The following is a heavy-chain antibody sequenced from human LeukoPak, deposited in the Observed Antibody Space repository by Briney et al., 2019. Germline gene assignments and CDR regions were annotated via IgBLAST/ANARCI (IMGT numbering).Heavy chain of an antibody. D-gene: IGHD2-15*01. V-gene: IGHV4-59*01. J-gene: IGHJ6*03. Sequence: SETLSLTCAVSGDSSSNYYWSWIRQPPGKGLEWIGYIYSSGSTSYNPSLKSRVTISIDTSKNQFSLKLSSVTAADTAVYYCGRDALVGYFSYYYMDVWGKGTTVTVSS. CDR2: IYSSGST. CDR1: GDSSSNYY. CDR3: GRDALVGYFSYYYMDV.